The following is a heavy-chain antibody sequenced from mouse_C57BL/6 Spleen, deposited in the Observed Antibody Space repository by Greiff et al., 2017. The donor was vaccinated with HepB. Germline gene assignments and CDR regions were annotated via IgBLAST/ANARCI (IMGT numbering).Heavy chain of an antibody. D-gene: IGHD2-3*01. CDR3: ARDDGYPYWYFDV. CDR1: GFTFSSYA. CDR2: ISDGGSYT. Sequence: EVKLVESGGGLVKPGGSLKLSCAASGFTFSSYAMSWVRQTPEKRLEWVATISDGGSYTYYPDNVKGRFTISRDNAKNNLYLQMSHLKSEDTAMYYCARDDGYPYWYFDVWGTGTTVTVSS. J-gene: IGHJ1*03. V-gene: IGHV5-4*01.